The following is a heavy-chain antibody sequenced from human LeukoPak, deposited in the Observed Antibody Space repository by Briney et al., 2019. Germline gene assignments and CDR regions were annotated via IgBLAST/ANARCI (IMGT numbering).Heavy chain of an antibody. CDR2: IDPSSGST. J-gene: IGHJ4*02. V-gene: IGHV1-46*01. Sequence: GASVKVSCKASGYTFTSYDINWVRQAPGQGLEWMGFIDPSSGSTRYAQNFKDRVTMTRDTSTSTVYMDLYSLRSEDTAVYYCARDIVEMPHTRGFDFWGQGTLVTVSS. D-gene: IGHD2-21*01. CDR1: GYTFTSYD. CDR3: ARDIVEMPHTRGFDF.